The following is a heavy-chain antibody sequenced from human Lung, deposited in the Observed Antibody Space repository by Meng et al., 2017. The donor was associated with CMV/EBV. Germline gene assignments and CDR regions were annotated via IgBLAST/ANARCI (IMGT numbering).Heavy chain of an antibody. D-gene: IGHD3-22*01. Sequence: LXXAISGDSVSSNSAAWDWIRQSPSRGLEWLGRTYYRSKWYNDYAVSVKSRITINPDTSKNQFSLQLNSVTPEDTAVYYCARGHYDSSGYPIDYWGQGTLXTVSS. CDR3: ARGHYDSSGYPIDY. V-gene: IGHV6-1*01. CDR2: TYYRSKWYN. J-gene: IGHJ4*02. CDR1: GDSVSSNSAA.